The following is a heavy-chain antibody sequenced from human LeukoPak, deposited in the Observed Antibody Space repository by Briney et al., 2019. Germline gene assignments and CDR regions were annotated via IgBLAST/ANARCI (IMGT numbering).Heavy chain of an antibody. D-gene: IGHD6-13*01. J-gene: IGHJ5*02. Sequence: ASVKVSCKASGYTFTSYAMHWVRQAPGQRLEWMGWINAGNGNTKYSQKFQGRVTITRDTSASTAYMELSSLRSEDTAVYYCARVRTRIAAAGNNWFDPWGQGTLVTVSS. CDR2: INAGNGNT. CDR3: ARVRTRIAAAGNNWFDP. V-gene: IGHV1-3*01. CDR1: GYTFTSYA.